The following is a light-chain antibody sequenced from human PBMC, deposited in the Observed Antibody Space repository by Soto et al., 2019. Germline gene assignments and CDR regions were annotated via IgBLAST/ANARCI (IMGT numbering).Light chain of an antibody. CDR1: QGVSGH. J-gene: IGKJ4*01. CDR2: GAS. CDR3: QQYNNWPLT. V-gene: IGKV3-15*01. Sequence: ESVLTQSPGTLSLSPGERATLSCRASQGVSGHLAWYQQKPGQAPRLIIYGASTRATGIPARFSGSGSGTEFTLTISSLQSEDFAVYYCQQYNNWPLTFGGGTKVDIK.